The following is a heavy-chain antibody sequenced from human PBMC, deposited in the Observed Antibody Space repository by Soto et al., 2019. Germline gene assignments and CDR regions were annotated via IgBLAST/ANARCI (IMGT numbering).Heavy chain of an antibody. Sequence: EVQLVESGGGLVQPGGSLRLSCAASGFTFSSYSMNWVRQAPGKGLEWVSHISSSSSTIYYADSVKGRFTISRDNAKNSLYLQMNSLRDEDTAVYYCARDGRSRREGYNWGYFYYGMDVWGQGTTVTVSS. J-gene: IGHJ6*02. CDR2: ISSSSSTI. CDR1: GFTFSSYS. D-gene: IGHD1-1*01. V-gene: IGHV3-48*02. CDR3: ARDGRSRREGYNWGYFYYGMDV.